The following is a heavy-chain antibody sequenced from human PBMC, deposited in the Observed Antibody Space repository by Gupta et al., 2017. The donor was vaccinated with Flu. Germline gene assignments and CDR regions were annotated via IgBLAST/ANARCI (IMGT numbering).Heavy chain of an antibody. CDR3: ARSSRVDYDMWTGYPPFDY. D-gene: IGHD3-9*01. Sequence: EVQLVESGGGLVQPGGSLRLSCAASGFTFSSYSMNWVRQAPGKGLEWVSYSSSSSSTIYYADSVKGRFTISRDNDKNSLYLQMNSLRDEDTAVYYCARSSRVDYDMWTGYPPFDYWGQGTLVTVSS. J-gene: IGHJ4*02. CDR1: GFTFSSYS. CDR2: SSSSSSTI. V-gene: IGHV3-48*02.